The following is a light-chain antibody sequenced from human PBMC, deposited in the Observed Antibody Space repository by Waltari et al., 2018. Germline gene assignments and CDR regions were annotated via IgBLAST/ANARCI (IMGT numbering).Light chain of an antibody. J-gene: IGLJ1*01. CDR2: DVS. CDR1: SSDVGAYKY. CDR3: SSYTTNSTYV. V-gene: IGLV2-14*03. Sequence: QSALTQPASVSGSPGQSITISCTGSSSDVGAYKYVSWCQQHPGKAPKLLIYDVSERPSGVSNRFSASKSGNTASLTISGHQAEDEADYYCSSYTTNSTYVFGTGTKVTVL.